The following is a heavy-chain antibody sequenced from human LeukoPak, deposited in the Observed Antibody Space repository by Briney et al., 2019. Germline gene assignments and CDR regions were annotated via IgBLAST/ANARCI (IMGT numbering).Heavy chain of an antibody. CDR3: ASGEGSSGWSFWYFDY. CDR1: GYTFTSYA. V-gene: IGHV1-3*01. J-gene: IGHJ4*02. Sequence: VASVKVSCKASGYTFTSYAMHWVRQAPGQRLEWMGWINAGNGNTKYSQKFQGRVTITRDTSASTAYMELSSLRSEDTAVYYCASGEGSSGWSFWYFDYWGQGTLVTVSS. CDR2: INAGNGNT. D-gene: IGHD6-19*01.